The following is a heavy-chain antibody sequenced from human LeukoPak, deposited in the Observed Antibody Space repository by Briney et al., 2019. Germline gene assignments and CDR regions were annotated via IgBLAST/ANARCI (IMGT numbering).Heavy chain of an antibody. CDR2: IIPLFGTA. J-gene: IGHJ6*03. CDR3: ARVDRYHFYLDV. V-gene: IGHV1-69*05. CDR1: GGTFITYT. Sequence: ASVKVSCKASGGTFITYTITWVRQAPGQVLEWMGGIIPLFGTANFAQKFQGRVTLTTDESTSTAYMELSSLISEDTAIYYCARVDRYHFYLDVWGKGTTVTVSS.